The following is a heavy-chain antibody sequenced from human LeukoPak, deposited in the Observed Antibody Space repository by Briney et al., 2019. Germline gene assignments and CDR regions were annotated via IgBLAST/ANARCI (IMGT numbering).Heavy chain of an antibody. CDR3: ARGPSQIMENYMDV. CDR2: LNPNSGAT. CDR1: GYTFTGYY. J-gene: IGHJ6*03. V-gene: IGHV1-2*02. D-gene: IGHD3-16*01. Sequence: GASVKVSCKASGYTFTGYYMHWVRQAPGQGLEWMGWLNPNSGATNYAQKFLGRVTMTRDTSISTAYMELSRMRSDDTAVYYCARGPSQIMENYMDVWGKGTTVAVSS.